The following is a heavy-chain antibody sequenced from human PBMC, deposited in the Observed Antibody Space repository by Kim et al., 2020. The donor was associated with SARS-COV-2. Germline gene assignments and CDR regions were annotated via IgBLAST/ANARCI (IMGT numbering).Heavy chain of an antibody. J-gene: IGHJ4*02. D-gene: IGHD3-10*01. Sequence: GGSLRLSCAASGFTFSSYAMSWVRQAPGKGLEWVSAISGSGGSTYYADSVKGRFTISRDNSKNTLYLQMNSLRAEDTAVYYCAKGGGRGFGELFKGTEVLCRDWGQGTLVTVSS. CDR2: ISGSGGST. CDR1: GFTFSSYA. V-gene: IGHV3-23*01. CDR3: AKGGGRGFGELFKGTEVLCRD.